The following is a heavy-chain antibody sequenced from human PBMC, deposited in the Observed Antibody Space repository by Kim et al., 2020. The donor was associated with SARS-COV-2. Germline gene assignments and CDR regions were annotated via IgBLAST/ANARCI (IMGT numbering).Heavy chain of an antibody. Sequence: ASVKVSCKASGYTFTSYAMHWVRQAPGQRLEWMGWINAGNGNTKYSQKFQGRVTITRDTSASTAYMELSSLRSEDTAVYYCARDNTAMDHYYYYYGMDVWGQGTTVTVSS. CDR1: GYTFTSYA. D-gene: IGHD5-18*01. V-gene: IGHV1-3*01. J-gene: IGHJ6*02. CDR2: INAGNGNT. CDR3: ARDNTAMDHYYYYYGMDV.